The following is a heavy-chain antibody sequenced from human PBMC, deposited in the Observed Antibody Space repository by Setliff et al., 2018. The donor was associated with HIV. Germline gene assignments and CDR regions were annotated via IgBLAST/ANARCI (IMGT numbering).Heavy chain of an antibody. J-gene: IGHJ4*02. CDR3: ARGRGWYGY. CDR2: INYSGGT. CDR1: GGSFSAYY. Sequence: PSETLSLTCAVYGGSFSAYYWSRIRQPPGKGLEWIGEINYSGGTNYIPSLKSRVTISVDTSKNQFSLKLSSVSAADTAVYYCARGRGWYGYWGQGTVVTVSS. D-gene: IGHD6-19*01. V-gene: IGHV4-34*01.